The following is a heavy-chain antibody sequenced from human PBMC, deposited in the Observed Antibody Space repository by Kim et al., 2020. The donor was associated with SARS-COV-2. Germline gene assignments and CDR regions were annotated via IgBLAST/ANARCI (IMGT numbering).Heavy chain of an antibody. CDR3: ARDRMVGFDY. D-gene: IGHD2-8*01. CDR2: ST. Sequence: STNHNPSLKSRVTRSVDTTKNQFSLKLSAVTAADTAVYYCARDRMVGFDYWGQGTLVTVSS. V-gene: IGHV4-59*01. J-gene: IGHJ4*02.